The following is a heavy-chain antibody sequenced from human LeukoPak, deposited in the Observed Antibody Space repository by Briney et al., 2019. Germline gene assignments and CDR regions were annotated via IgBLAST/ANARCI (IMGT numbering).Heavy chain of an antibody. CDR2: ISGSGGST. CDR3: AKSGYYSTYFDY. D-gene: IGHD3-22*01. CDR1: GFTFSSYA. J-gene: IGHJ4*02. Sequence: GGSLRLSCAASGFTFSSYAMSRVRQAPGKGREWVSAISGSGGSTYYADSVKGRFTISRDNSKNTLYLQMNSLRAEDTAVYYCAKSGYYSTYFDYWGQGTLVTVSS. V-gene: IGHV3-23*01.